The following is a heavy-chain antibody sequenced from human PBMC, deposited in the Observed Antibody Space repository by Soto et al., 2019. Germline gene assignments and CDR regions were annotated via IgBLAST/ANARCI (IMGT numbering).Heavy chain of an antibody. CDR2: VSSDGNTQ. CDR3: AKGIAVAGDLDD. J-gene: IGHJ6*02. Sequence: GGSLRLSCVASGFSFSRFGIHWVRQAPGKGLEWVAVVSSDGNTQYYADSVKGRFTISRDNSKNTLYLQMASLRPADPAVYYLAKGIAVAGDLDDWGQGTMVTVSS. CDR1: GFSFSRFG. D-gene: IGHD6-19*01. V-gene: IGHV3-30*18.